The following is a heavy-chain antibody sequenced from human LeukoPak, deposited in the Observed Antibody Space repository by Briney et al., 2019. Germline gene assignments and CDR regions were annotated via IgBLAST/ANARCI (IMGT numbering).Heavy chain of an antibody. CDR3: ARTSAPDSSGGGAFDI. D-gene: IGHD6-19*01. CDR2: ISSSSSYI. Sequence: GGSLRLSCAASGFTFSSYNMNWVRQAPGKGLEWVSSISSSSSYIYYADSVKGRFTISRDNAKNSLYLQMNSLRAEDTAVYYCARTSAPDSSGGGAFDIWGQGTMVTVSS. CDR1: GFTFSSYN. V-gene: IGHV3-21*01. J-gene: IGHJ3*02.